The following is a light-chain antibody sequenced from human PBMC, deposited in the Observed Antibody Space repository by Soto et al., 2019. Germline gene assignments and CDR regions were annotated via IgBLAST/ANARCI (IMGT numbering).Light chain of an antibody. CDR2: GAS. CDR3: QKYSRAPLT. Sequence: EIVLTQSPATLSVSAGERATLSCRASQSVTDNYLAWYQQKPGQAPRLVISGASSRTSGIPDRFSASGSGTAFTLTISRLEPEDFAVYYCQKYSRAPLTFGQGTKVDIK. CDR1: QSVTDNY. V-gene: IGKV3-20*01. J-gene: IGKJ1*01.